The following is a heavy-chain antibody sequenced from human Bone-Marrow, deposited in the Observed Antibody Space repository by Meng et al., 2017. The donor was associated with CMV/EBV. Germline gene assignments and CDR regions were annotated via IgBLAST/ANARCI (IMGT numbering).Heavy chain of an antibody. Sequence: GESLKISCAASGFTFSNAWMSWVRQAPGKGLEWVGRIKSKTDGGTTDYAAPVKGRFTISRDDSKNTLYLQMNSLKTEDTAVYYCTTDLGEMATVFDYWGQGTLVTFSS. J-gene: IGHJ4*02. CDR1: GFTFSNAW. V-gene: IGHV3-15*01. CDR2: IKSKTDGGTT. D-gene: IGHD5-24*01. CDR3: TTDLGEMATVFDY.